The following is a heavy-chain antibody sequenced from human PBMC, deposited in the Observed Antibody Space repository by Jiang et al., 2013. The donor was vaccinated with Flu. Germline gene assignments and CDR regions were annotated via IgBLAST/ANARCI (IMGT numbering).Heavy chain of an antibody. D-gene: IGHD4-23*01. CDR1: GFTFSTYW. V-gene: IGHV3-74*01. J-gene: IGHJ3*01. CDR3: VRGGSGGLDAFDV. CDR2: INSDGTTT. Sequence: GLVQPGGSLRLSCAASGFTFSTYWMHWVRQVPGKGLVWVSRINSDGTTTNYADSVTGRFTISRDNAKNTLYLQMNILRAEDTAVYYCVRGGSGGLDAFDVWGQGTMVTVSS.